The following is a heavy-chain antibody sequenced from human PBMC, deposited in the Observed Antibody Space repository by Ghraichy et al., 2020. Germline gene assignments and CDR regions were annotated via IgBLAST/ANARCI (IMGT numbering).Heavy chain of an antibody. Sequence: SETLSLTCTVSGGSISSSSYYWGWIRQPPGKGLEWIGSIYYSGSTYYNPSLKSRVTISVDTSKNQFSLKLSSVTAADTAVYYCARHRPVGSIIDYWGQGTLVTVSS. CDR2: IYYSGST. CDR1: GGSISSSSYY. J-gene: IGHJ4*02. D-gene: IGHD1-14*01. V-gene: IGHV4-39*01. CDR3: ARHRPVGSIIDY.